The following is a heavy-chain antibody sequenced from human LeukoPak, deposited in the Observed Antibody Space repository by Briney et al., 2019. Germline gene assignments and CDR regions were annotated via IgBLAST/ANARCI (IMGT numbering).Heavy chain of an antibody. V-gene: IGHV3-7*03. CDR2: IKQDGSEK. CDR1: GFTFSSYW. CDR3: ARVYGDYGAYYGY. J-gene: IGHJ4*02. D-gene: IGHD4-17*01. Sequence: PGGSLRLSCAASGFTFSSYWMSWVRQAPGKGLEWVANIKQDGSEKYYVDSVKGRFTNSRDNAKNSLYLQMNSLRAEDTAVYYCARVYGDYGAYYGYWGQGTLVTVSS.